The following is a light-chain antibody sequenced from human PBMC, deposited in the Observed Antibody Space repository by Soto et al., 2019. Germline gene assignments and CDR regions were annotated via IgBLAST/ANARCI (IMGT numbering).Light chain of an antibody. CDR2: GAS. Sequence: EIVLTQSPDTLSLSPGERVTLSCRASKSFSRSYLAWYQQKPGQAPRLLIYGASSRATGIPDRFSGSGSGTDFTLTISRLEPEDFAVYYCQQYNNWPRTFGQGTKVEIK. CDR1: KSFSRSY. CDR3: QQYNNWPRT. J-gene: IGKJ1*01. V-gene: IGKV3-20*01.